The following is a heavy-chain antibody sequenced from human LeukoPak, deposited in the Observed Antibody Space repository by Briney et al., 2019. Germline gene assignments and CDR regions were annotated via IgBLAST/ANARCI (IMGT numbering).Heavy chain of an antibody. V-gene: IGHV3-23*01. J-gene: IGHJ1*01. CDR1: GFTFSNYA. CDR3: ALTHYYDGNGYYSGHFRH. D-gene: IGHD3-22*01. CDR2: IRGSGGST. Sequence: GGSLRLSCAASGFTFSNYAMSWVRQAPGKGLEWVSVIRGSGGSTYHADSVKGRFVISRDNSKHTLDRQRNSLRAEDTAVYYCALTHYYDGNGYYSGHFRHWGQGTLVTVSS.